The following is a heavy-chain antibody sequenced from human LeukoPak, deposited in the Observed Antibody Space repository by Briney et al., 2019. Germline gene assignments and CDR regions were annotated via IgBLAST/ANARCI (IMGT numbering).Heavy chain of an antibody. CDR3: AIERGSGSYYPEY. CDR1: GGTFSSYA. D-gene: IGHD3-10*01. Sequence: ASVKVSCKASGGTFSSYAISWVRQAPGQGLEWMGGIIPIFGTANYAQKFQGRVTITADESTSTAYMELSSLRSEDPAVYYCAIERGSGSYYPEYWGQGTLVTVSS. CDR2: IIPIFGTA. V-gene: IGHV1-69*13. J-gene: IGHJ4*02.